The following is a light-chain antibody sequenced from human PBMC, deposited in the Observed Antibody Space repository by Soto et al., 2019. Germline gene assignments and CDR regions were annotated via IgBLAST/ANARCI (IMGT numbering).Light chain of an antibody. V-gene: IGKV3-15*01. J-gene: IGKJ1*01. CDR3: QQYYNQWT. CDR2: DAS. Sequence: EIVMTQSPATLSVSPGERATLSCRASQSVGSNLAWYQQKPGQAPRLLMYDASTRATGIPARFSGSGSGTEFTLTITSLQSEDFVVYYCQQYYNQWTFSQGTKVDIK. CDR1: QSVGSN.